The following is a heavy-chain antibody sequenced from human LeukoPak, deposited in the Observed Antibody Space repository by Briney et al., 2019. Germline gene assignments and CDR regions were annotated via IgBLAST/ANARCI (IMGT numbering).Heavy chain of an antibody. CDR1: GASISSYY. CDR2: RHYRGTT. CDR3: ARKDSNYGGFDY. D-gene: IGHD4-11*01. V-gene: IGHV4-59*12. Sequence: SETLSLTCTVSGASISSYYWSWIRQPPGKGLEWIASRHYRGTTNYNPSLESRVTISVDTSRKQFSLKLSSVAAADTAVYFCARKDSNYGGFDYWGQGTLVTVSS. J-gene: IGHJ4*02.